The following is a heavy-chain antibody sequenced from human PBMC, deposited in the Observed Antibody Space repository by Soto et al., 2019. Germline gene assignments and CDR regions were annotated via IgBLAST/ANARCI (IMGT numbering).Heavy chain of an antibody. D-gene: IGHD3-10*01. CDR3: ARGRRFGEFAFGKDY. CDR1: GGSFSGYY. CDR2: INHSGST. J-gene: IGHJ4*02. Sequence: SETLSLTCAVYGGSFSGYYWSWIRQPPGKGLEWIGEINHSGSTNYNPSLKSRVTISVDTSKNQFSLKLSSVTAADTAVYYCARGRRFGEFAFGKDYWGQGTLVTVSS. V-gene: IGHV4-34*01.